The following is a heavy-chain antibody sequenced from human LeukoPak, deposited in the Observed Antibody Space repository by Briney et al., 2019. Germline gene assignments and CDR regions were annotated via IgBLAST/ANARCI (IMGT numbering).Heavy chain of an antibody. J-gene: IGHJ4*02. CDR2: MFHSGSR. Sequence: SETLSLSCAVSGYSIRSGFYWVWIRQPPGKGLEWIASMFHSGSRYYNPSLRSRAVISLDTSKNQFFLKLTSVTAADTAVYYCAREANRPSFQYWGLGALVTVSS. CDR3: AREANRPSFQY. V-gene: IGHV4-38-2*02. CDR1: GYSIRSGFY.